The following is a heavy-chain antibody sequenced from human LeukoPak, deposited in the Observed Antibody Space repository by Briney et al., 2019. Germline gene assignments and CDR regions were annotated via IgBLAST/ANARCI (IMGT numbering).Heavy chain of an antibody. CDR3: ARHRRFWSGYYLDY. CDR1: GGSISGYY. Sequence: SETLSLTCNVSGGSISGYYWSWIRQPPGKGLEWIGFIYHTGSTKYNPSLKSRVTISVDTSKNQFSLKLSSVTAADTAVYYCARHRRFWSGYYLDYWGQGTLVTVSS. CDR2: IYHTGST. V-gene: IGHV4-59*08. D-gene: IGHD3-3*01. J-gene: IGHJ4*02.